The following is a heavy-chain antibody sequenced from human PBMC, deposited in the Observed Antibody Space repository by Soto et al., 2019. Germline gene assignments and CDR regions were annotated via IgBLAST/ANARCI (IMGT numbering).Heavy chain of an antibody. CDR3: AKAAKNAIYGMDV. V-gene: IGHV3-43*01. Sequence: GGSLRLSCAASGFTFDDYTMHWVRHAPGKGLEWVSLISWDGGSTYYADSVKGRFTISRDNSKNSLYLQMNSLRTEDTALYYCAKAAKNAIYGMDVWGQGTTVTVSS. CDR2: ISWDGGST. J-gene: IGHJ6*02. CDR1: GFTFDDYT.